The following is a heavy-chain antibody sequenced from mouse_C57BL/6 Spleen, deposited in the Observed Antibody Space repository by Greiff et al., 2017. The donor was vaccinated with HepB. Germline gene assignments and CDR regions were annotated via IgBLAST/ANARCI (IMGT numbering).Heavy chain of an antibody. V-gene: IGHV2-2*01. CDR2: IWSGGST. CDR3: ARIGLTIAY. J-gene: IGHJ3*01. D-gene: IGHD2-4*01. Sequence: VKLQQSGPGLVQPSQCLSITCTVSGFSFTSYGVHWVRQSPGKGLEWLGVIWSGGSTDYNAAFISRLSISKDNAKSQVFFKMNSLQADDTAIYYCARIGLTIAYWGQGTLVTVSA. CDR1: GFSFTSYG.